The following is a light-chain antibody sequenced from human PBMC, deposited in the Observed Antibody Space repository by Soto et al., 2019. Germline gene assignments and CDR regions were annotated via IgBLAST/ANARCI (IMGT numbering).Light chain of an antibody. CDR2: GTS. J-gene: IGKJ1*01. V-gene: IGKV3-15*01. Sequence: EIVLTQSPATLSVSPGERATLSCRASQSVSGTLAWYQQKPGQAPRLLIYGTSTRATGIPARFSGSRSGAEFTLTITSLQSEDFAVYYCQQYINWPRTFGQGTKVDIK. CDR3: QQYINWPRT. CDR1: QSVSGT.